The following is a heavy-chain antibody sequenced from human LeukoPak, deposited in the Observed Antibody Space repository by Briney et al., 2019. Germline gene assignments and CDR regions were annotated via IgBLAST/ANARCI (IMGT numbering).Heavy chain of an antibody. CDR2: ISWNSGSI. V-gene: IGHV3-9*01. D-gene: IGHD6-13*01. J-gene: IGHJ4*02. Sequence: PGGSLRLSCAASGFTFSSYGMHWVRQAPGKGLEWVSGISWNSGSIGYADSVKGRFTISRDNAKNSLYLQMNSLRAEDTALYYCAKDSSSWKASFDYWGQGTLVTVSS. CDR1: GFTFSSYG. CDR3: AKDSSSWKASFDY.